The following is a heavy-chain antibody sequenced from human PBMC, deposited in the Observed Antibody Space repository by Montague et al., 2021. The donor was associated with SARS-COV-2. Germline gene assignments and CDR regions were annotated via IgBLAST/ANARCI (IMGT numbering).Heavy chain of an antibody. CDR1: GFIFSRYE. J-gene: IGHJ4*02. CDR2: ISNSGDTK. D-gene: IGHD3-22*01. Sequence: SLRLSCPASGFIFSRYEMNWVRQAPGKGLEWASYISNSGDTKYYADSVKGRFTISRDNAKNSLYLQMSSLRAEDTAVYYCARAGEDYYYDSSGFLYWGQGILVTVSS. CDR3: ARAGEDYYYDSSGFLY. V-gene: IGHV3-48*03.